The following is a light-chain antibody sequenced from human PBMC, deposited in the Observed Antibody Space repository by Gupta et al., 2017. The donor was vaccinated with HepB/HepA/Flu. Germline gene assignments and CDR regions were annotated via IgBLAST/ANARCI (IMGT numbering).Light chain of an antibody. CDR3: CSYGGSSNYVV. CDR1: SSDVGSHNL. CDR2: EVT. V-gene: IGLV2-23*02. J-gene: IGLJ2*01. Sequence: QSALTYPASVSLSPGQSITISCTRTSSDVGSHNLVSWYQQHPGKAPKLMIYEVTKRPSGVPDRFSGSKSGNTASLTITGLQAEDEADYYCCSYGGSSNYVVFGGGTKLTVL.